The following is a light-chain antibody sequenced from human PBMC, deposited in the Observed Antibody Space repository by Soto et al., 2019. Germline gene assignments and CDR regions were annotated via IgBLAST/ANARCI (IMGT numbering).Light chain of an antibody. CDR3: QQAYSFPLT. V-gene: IGKV1-39*01. Sequence: DIQMTQSPSSLSASVGDTITITCRASQSVRSYLNWYQQKPGKAPDLLIYTTTSLQSEVPSRFSGSGSETDFTLTISSLQPEDFATYYCQQAYSFPLTFGGGTKVDIK. CDR2: TTT. J-gene: IGKJ4*01. CDR1: QSVRSY.